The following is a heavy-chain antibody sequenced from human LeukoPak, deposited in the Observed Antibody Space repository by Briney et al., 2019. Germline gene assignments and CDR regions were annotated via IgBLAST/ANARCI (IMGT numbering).Heavy chain of an antibody. Sequence: GGSLRLSCAASGFTFSSYAMSWVRQAPGKGLEWVSAISGSGGSTYYADSVKGRFTISRDNAKNSLYLQMNSLRAEDTAVYYCARDLGGSYVSADYWGQGTLVTVSS. CDR3: ARDLGGSYVSADY. CDR1: GFTFSSYA. V-gene: IGHV3-23*01. D-gene: IGHD1-26*01. CDR2: ISGSGGST. J-gene: IGHJ4*02.